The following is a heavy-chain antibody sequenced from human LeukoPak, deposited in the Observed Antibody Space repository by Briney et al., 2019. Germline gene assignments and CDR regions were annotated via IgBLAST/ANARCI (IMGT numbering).Heavy chain of an antibody. Sequence: SETLSLTCTVSGGSISSGDYYWSWIRQPPGKGLEWIGYIYYSGSTYYNPSLKSRVTISVDTSKNQFSLKLSSVTAVDTAVYYCARVGNMEFDYWGQGTLVTVSS. CDR3: ARVGNMEFDY. J-gene: IGHJ4*02. CDR2: IYYSGST. CDR1: GGSISSGDYY. D-gene: IGHD2/OR15-2a*01. V-gene: IGHV4-30-4*01.